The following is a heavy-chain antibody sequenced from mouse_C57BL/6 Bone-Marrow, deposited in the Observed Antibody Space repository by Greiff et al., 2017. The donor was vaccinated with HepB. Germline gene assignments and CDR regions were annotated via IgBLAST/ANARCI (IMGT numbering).Heavy chain of an antibody. CDR2: IYPGSGST. D-gene: IGHD1-1*01. V-gene: IGHV1-55*01. Sequence: QVQLQQPGAELVKPGASVKMSCKASGYTFTSYWITWVKQRPGQGLEWIGDIYPGSGSTNYNEKFKSKATLTVDTSSSTADRQLSSLTSEDSAVYYCAICSRDFDYWGQGTTRTVAS. CDR1: GYTFTSYW. J-gene: IGHJ2*01. CDR3: AICSRDFDY.